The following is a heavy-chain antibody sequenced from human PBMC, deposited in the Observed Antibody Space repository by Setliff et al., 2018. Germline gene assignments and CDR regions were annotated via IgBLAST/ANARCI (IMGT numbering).Heavy chain of an antibody. CDR2: IYTSWST. D-gene: IGHD1-26*01. V-gene: IGHV4-61*09. Sequence: SETLSLTCTVSGDPMSSRRYYWAWIRQPAGKGLEWIGQIYTSWSTNYNPSLKSRVTISLDTSNNQFSLRLSSVTAADTAVYYCATRKSSGRLYYMDVWGKGTTVTVSS. CDR1: GDPMSSRRYY. CDR3: ATRKSSGRLYYMDV. J-gene: IGHJ6*03.